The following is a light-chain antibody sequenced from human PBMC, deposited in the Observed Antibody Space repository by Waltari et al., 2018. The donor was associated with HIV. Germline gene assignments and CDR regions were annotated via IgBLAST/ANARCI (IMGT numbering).Light chain of an antibody. Sequence: IVLTQSPGTLSLSPGERVTLSCRASQSVGSNYLAWYQQIPGQAPRLLIYGASSRATGIPDRFSGSGSGTDFTLTISRLEPEDFAVYYCQQYGSSPLFTFGPGTKVDIK. CDR2: GAS. V-gene: IGKV3-20*01. CDR3: QQYGSSPLFT. CDR1: QSVGSNY. J-gene: IGKJ3*01.